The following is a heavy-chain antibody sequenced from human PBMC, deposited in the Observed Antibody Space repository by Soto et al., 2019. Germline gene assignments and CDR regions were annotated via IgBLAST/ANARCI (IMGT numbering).Heavy chain of an antibody. D-gene: IGHD4-17*01. V-gene: IGHV3-30-3*01. CDR1: GFTFSNYA. CDR2: ISYDGNKK. CDR3: ARDHDYGIYYYYGMGV. Sequence: QVQLVESGGGVVQPGRSLRLSCAASGFTFSNYAMHWVRQAPSKGLEWVAVISYDGNKKYYADSVKGRFTISRDNSKNTLYLQMNSLRTEDTAVYYCARDHDYGIYYYYGMGVWGQGTTVTVSS. J-gene: IGHJ6*02.